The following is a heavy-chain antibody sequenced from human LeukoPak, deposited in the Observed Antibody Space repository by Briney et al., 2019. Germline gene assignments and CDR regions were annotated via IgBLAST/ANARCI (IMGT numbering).Heavy chain of an antibody. CDR2: IYYSGST. J-gene: IGHJ5*02. D-gene: IGHD3-10*01. CDR3: ASNFGPNWFDP. Sequence: SETLSLTCTVSGGSISSSSYYWGWIRQPPGKGLEWIGSIYYSGSTYYNPSLKSRVTISVDTSKNQFSLKLSSVTAADTAVYYCASNFGPNWFDPWGQGTLVTVSS. V-gene: IGHV4-39*01. CDR1: GGSISSSSYY.